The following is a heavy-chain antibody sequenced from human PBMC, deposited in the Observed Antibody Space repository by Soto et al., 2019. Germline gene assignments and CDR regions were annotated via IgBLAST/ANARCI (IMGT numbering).Heavy chain of an antibody. CDR2: INHSGST. CDR3: ARDLWGYCVTDYYPLDV. D-gene: IGHD2-21*02. V-gene: IGHV4-34*01. Sequence: SETLSLTWAVYGVSGGSFSGYYLIWIRQPPGKGLEWIGEINHSGSTNYNPSLKSRVTISVDTSKNQFSLKLSSVTAADTAVYYCARDLWGYCVTDYYPLDVWGQGTTVTVSS. CDR1: GVSGGSFSGYY. J-gene: IGHJ6*02.